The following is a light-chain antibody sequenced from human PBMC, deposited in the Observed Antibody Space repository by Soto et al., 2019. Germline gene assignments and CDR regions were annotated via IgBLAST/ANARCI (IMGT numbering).Light chain of an antibody. CDR3: QQYNSYPLT. V-gene: IGKV1-16*02. J-gene: IGKJ4*01. Sequence: DIRMTQSPSSLSASVGDTVTITCRASQSISSHLNWFQQKPGEAPKSLIYAASSLQSGVPSKFSGSGSGTDFTLTISSLQPEDFATYYCQQYNSYPLTFGGGTKVDIK. CDR1: QSISSH. CDR2: AAS.